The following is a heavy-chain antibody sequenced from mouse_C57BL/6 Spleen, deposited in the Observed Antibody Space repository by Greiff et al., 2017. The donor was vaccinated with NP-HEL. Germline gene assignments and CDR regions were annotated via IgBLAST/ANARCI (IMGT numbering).Heavy chain of an antibody. Sequence: ESGPGLVKPSQSLSLTCSVTGYSITSGFYWNWIRQFPGNKLEWMVYISYDGSNNYNPSPKNRISITRDTTTDQVFLKMNSVTTEDTATYDCAREHFDVWGKGTTVTVSS. CDR3: AREHFDV. V-gene: IGHV3-6*01. CDR1: GYSITSGFY. J-gene: IGHJ1*03. CDR2: ISYDGSN.